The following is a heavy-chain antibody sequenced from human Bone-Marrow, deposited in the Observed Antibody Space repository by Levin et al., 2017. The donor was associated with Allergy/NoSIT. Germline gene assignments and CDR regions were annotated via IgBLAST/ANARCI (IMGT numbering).Heavy chain of an antibody. V-gene: IGHV4-38-2*02. CDR2: IYHSGNT. D-gene: IGHD3-22*01. Sequence: SQTLSLTCVVSGYSISSNCYWGWIRQPPGKELEWIGNIYHSGNTFYNPSLRSRVTISVDTSKNQFSLKLNSVTAADTAVYYCARDCGDLIENWFDSWGQGTLVTVSS. CDR1: GYSISSNCY. CDR3: ARDCGDLIENWFDS. J-gene: IGHJ5*01.